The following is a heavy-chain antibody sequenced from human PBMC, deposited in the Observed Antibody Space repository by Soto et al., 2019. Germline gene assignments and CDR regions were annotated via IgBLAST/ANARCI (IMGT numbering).Heavy chain of an antibody. CDR2: IYYSGST. J-gene: IGHJ4*02. V-gene: IGHV4-59*01. Sequence: SETLSLTCPVSGGSISSYGWSWIRQPPGKGLEWIGYIYYSGSTNYNPSLKSRVTISVDTSKNQFSLKLSSVTAADTAVYYCARWGYSSSWYGFGFDYWGQGTLVTVSS. CDR3: ARWGYSSSWYGFGFDY. D-gene: IGHD6-13*01. CDR1: GGSISSYG.